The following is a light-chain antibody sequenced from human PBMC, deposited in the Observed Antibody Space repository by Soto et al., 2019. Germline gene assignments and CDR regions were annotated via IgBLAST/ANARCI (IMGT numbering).Light chain of an antibody. CDR2: AAS. J-gene: IGKJ1*01. CDR1: QSVSSSY. V-gene: IGKV3-20*01. CDR3: QQYGSSPEWT. Sequence: EIVLTQSPGTLSLSLGERATLSCRASQSVSSSYLAWYQQKPGQAPRLLIYAASSRATGIPDRLSGSGSGTDFTLTISRLEPEDFAVYYCQQYGSSPEWTFGQGTKVEIK.